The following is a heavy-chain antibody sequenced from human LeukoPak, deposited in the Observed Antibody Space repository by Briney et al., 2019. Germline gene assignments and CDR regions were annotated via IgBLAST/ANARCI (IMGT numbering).Heavy chain of an antibody. CDR3: AKERGYYIGAFDY. V-gene: IGHV3-23*01. CDR1: GFIFSTYG. D-gene: IGHD3-22*01. J-gene: IGHJ4*02. CDR2: ISGSGGST. Sequence: PGGSLRLSCAASGFIFSTYGMHWVRQAPEKGLEWVSAISGSGGSTYYADSVKGRFTISRDNSKNTLYLQMNSLRAEDTAVYYCAKERGYYIGAFDYWGQGTLVTVSS.